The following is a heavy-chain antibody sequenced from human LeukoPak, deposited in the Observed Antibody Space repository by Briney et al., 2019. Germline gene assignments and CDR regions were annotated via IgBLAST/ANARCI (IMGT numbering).Heavy chain of an antibody. CDR1: GFTFSSYA. Sequence: GGSLRLSCAASGFTFSSYAMHWVRQAPGKGLEWVAVISYDGSNKYYADSVKGRFTISRDNAKNSLYLQMNSLRAEDTAVYYCARVRGSYYLDYWGQGTLVPVSS. CDR3: ARVRGSYYLDY. D-gene: IGHD1-26*01. CDR2: ISYDGSNK. J-gene: IGHJ4*02. V-gene: IGHV3-30*04.